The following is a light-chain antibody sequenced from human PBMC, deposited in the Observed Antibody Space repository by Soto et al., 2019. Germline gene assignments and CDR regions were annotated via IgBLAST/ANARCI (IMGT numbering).Light chain of an antibody. Sequence: EIVLTQSPGTLSLSPGERATLSCRASQSVGGTSLAWFQQKPGQAPRLLIYGASFRAPGVPDRFSGSGSGTDFPLTISRLDPEDFAVYYCHQYGSSPRTFGQGTKVEIK. J-gene: IGKJ1*01. V-gene: IGKV3-20*01. CDR3: HQYGSSPRT. CDR1: QSVGGTS. CDR2: GAS.